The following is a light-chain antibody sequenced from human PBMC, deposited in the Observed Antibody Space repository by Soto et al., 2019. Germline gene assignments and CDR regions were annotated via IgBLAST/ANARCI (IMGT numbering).Light chain of an antibody. Sequence: EVVLTQSPGTLSLSPGERATLSCRASQSVRTSDVTWYQHQPGQAPRILIYGAFNRATDIPDRFSGSGSGTEFTLTISRLEAEDFAVYYWPHCGNSRYTFGQGTRLEIK. CDR3: PHCGNSRYT. CDR1: QSVRTSD. CDR2: GAF. J-gene: IGKJ2*01. V-gene: IGKV3-20*01.